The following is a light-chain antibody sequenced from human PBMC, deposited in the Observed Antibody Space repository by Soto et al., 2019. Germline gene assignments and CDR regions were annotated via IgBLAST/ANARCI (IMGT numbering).Light chain of an antibody. CDR3: QQYGSSPFT. V-gene: IGKV3-20*01. CDR1: QSVDNNY. Sequence: EIVLTQSPGTLALSPGERATLACRASQSVDNNYLTWYQQKRGQAPRLLIHGASSRATGIPDRFSGSGSGTDFTLTISRLEPEDFAVYYCQQYGSSPFTFGPGTKVGIK. J-gene: IGKJ3*01. CDR2: GAS.